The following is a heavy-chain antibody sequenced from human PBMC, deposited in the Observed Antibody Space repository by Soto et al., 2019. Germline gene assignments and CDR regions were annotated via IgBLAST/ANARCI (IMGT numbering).Heavy chain of an antibody. CDR3: ASLQVPGNFDF. D-gene: IGHD6-13*01. V-gene: IGHV4-59*08. CDR1: GGSIRRYY. J-gene: IGHJ4*02. Sequence: SETLSLTCTVSGGSIRRYYWIWIRQPPGKGLEWIGYISYSGSTNYNPSLKSRPTISVDTSKNQFSLKLTSLTAADTATYYCASLQVPGNFDFWGPGSLVTVSS. CDR2: ISYSGST.